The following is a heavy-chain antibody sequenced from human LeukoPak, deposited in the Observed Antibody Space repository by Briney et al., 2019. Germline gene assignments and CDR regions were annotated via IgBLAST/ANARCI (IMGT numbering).Heavy chain of an antibody. Sequence: SETLSLTCTVSGGSISSYYWSWIRQPAGKGLEWIGRIYTSGSTNYNPSLKTRVTMSVVTSKNQFSLKLSSVTAADTAVYYCARAETKGYCSGGSCYSSYYFDYWGQGTLVTVSS. J-gene: IGHJ4*02. V-gene: IGHV4-4*07. CDR2: IYTSGST. D-gene: IGHD2-15*01. CDR3: ARAETKGYCSGGSCYSSYYFDY. CDR1: GGSISSYY.